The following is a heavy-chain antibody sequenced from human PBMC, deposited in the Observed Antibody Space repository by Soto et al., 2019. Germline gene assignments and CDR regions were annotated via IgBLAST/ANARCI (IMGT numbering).Heavy chain of an antibody. CDR2: IYYSGST. CDR3: AKVRPTKPYDAFDI. CDR1: GGSISSSSYY. J-gene: IGHJ3*02. V-gene: IGHV4-39*07. Sequence: LSLTCTVSGGSISSSSYYWGWIRQPPGKGLEWIGSIYYSGSTYYNPSLKSRVTISVDTSKNQFSLKLSSVTAADTAVYYCAKVRPTKPYDAFDIWGQGTMVTVSS.